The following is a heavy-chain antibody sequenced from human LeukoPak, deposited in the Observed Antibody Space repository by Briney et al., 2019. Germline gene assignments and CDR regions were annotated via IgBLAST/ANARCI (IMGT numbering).Heavy chain of an antibody. CDR2: ISSSGTTI. CDR1: GFTFSSYE. Sequence: GGSLRLSCAASGFTFSSYEMNSVRQAPGKGLEWVSYISSSGTTIYYADSVKGRFTISRDNAKNSLYLQMNSLRAEDTAVYYCARDLAAGHFDYWGQGALVTVSS. V-gene: IGHV3-48*03. CDR3: ARDLAAGHFDY. D-gene: IGHD6-13*01. J-gene: IGHJ4*02.